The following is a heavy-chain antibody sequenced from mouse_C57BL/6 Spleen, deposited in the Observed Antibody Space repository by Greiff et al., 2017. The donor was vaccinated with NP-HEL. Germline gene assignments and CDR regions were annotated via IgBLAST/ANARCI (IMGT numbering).Heavy chain of an antibody. CDR2: INPNNGGT. CDR1: GYTFTDYY. CDR3: ARKGYCPFAY. V-gene: IGHV1-26*01. Sequence: VQLQQSGPELVKPGASVKISCKASGYTFTDYYMNWVKQSHGKSLEWIGDINPNNGGTSYNQKFKGKATLTVDKSSSTAYMELRSLTSEDSAVYYCARKGYCPFAYWGQGTLVTVSA. J-gene: IGHJ3*01. D-gene: IGHD3-1*01.